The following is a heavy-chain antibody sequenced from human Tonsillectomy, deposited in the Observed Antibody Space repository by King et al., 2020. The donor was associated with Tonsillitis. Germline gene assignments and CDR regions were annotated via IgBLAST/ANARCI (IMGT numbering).Heavy chain of an antibody. CDR3: ARASNSGFDF. CDR1: GFTFSSYW. Sequence: VQLVESGGGVVQPGGSLRLSCAASGFTFSSYWMHWVRQAPGKGRVWVSCIKSDGSSTSYADSVKGRCTISRDNAKNTLYIQMNSLRAEDTAVYYCARASNSGFDFWGQGTLVIVSS. D-gene: IGHD4-23*01. CDR2: IKSDGSST. J-gene: IGHJ4*02. V-gene: IGHV3-74*01.